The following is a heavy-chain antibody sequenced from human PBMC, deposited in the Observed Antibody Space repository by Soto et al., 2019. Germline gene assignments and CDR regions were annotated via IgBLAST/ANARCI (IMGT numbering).Heavy chain of an antibody. CDR2: ISYDGSNK. D-gene: IGHD2-8*01. J-gene: IGHJ6*02. CDR3: AKVDIVRMVYAIGEVGMDV. Sequence: PGGSLRLSCAASGFTFSSYGMHWVRQAPGKGLEWVAVISYDGSNKYYADSVKGRFTISRDNSKNTLYLQMNSLRAEDTAVYYCAKVDIVRMVYAIGEVGMDVWGQGTTVTVAS. V-gene: IGHV3-30*18. CDR1: GFTFSSYG.